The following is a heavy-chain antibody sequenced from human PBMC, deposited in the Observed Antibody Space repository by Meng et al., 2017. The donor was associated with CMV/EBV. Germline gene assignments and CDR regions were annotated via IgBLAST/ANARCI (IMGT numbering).Heavy chain of an antibody. V-gene: IGHV1-2*02. CDR2: INPNSGGT. D-gene: IGHD6-6*01. CDR1: GYTFTGYY. CDR3: ARQVSIAARPNYYGMDV. Sequence: ASVKVSCKASGYTFTGYYMRWVRQAPGQGLEWMGWINPNSGGTNYAQKFQGRVTMTRDTSISTAYMELSRLRSDDTAVYYCARQVSIAARPNYYGMDVWGQGTTVTVSS. J-gene: IGHJ6*02.